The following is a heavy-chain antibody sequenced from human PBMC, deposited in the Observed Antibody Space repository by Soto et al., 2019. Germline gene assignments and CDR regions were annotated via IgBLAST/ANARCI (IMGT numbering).Heavy chain of an antibody. V-gene: IGHV4-30-4*01. D-gene: IGHD3-3*01. CDR3: ARELYFWSGYPHLFDWYPGYGMDV. CDR1: GGSISSGDYY. Sequence: PSETLSLTCTVSGGSISSGDYYWSWIRQPPGKGLEWIGYIYYSGSTYYNPSLKSRVTISVDTSKNQFSLKLSSVTAADTAVYYCARELYFWSGYPHLFDWYPGYGMDVWGQGTTVTVSS. CDR2: IYYSGST. J-gene: IGHJ6*02.